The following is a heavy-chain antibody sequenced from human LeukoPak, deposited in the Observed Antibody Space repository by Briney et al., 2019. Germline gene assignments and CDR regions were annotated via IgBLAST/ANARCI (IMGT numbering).Heavy chain of an antibody. CDR3: ARDVPTYYYDSSGYPTLDY. V-gene: IGHV4-34*01. CDR1: GGSFSGYY. D-gene: IGHD3-22*01. Sequence: SETLSLTCAVYGGSFSGYYWSWIRQPPVKGLEWIGEINHSGSTNYNPSLKSRVTISVDTSKNQFSLKLSSVTAADTAVYYCARDVPTYYYDSSGYPTLDYWGQGTLVTVSS. J-gene: IGHJ4*02. CDR2: INHSGST.